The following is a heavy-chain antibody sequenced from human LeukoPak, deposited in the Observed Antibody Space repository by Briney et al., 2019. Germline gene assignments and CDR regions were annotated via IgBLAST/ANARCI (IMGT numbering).Heavy chain of an antibody. V-gene: IGHV4-4*09. CDR1: GGSISSYY. CDR3: ARHSWQWQVDY. J-gene: IGHJ4*02. CDR2: IYTSGST. Sequence: SETLSLTCTVSGGSISSYYWSWIRQPPGKGLEWIGFIYTSGSTNYNPSLKSRVTISVDTSKNQFSLKLSSVTAADTAVYYCARHSWQWQVDYWGQGTLVTVYS. D-gene: IGHD6-19*01.